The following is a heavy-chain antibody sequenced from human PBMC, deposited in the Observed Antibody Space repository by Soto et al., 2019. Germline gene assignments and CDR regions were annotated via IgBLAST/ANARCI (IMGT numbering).Heavy chain of an antibody. CDR2: IYASDST. CDR1: GFTVSSHY. D-gene: IGHD5-12*01. Sequence: GGSLRLSCVASGFTVSSHYMTWVRQTPGKGLEWVSIIYASDSTFYADSVKGRLTISRDNSKNTVYLQLNSLRAEDTAVYYCATPVARLIAFDLWGQGTMVTVSS. V-gene: IGHV3-53*01. CDR3: ATPVARLIAFDL. J-gene: IGHJ3*01.